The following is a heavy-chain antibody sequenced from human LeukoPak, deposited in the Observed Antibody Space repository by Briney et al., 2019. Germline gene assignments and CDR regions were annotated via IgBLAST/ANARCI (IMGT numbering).Heavy chain of an antibody. V-gene: IGHV3-23*01. CDR1: GFTFSSYA. CDR2: ISGSGGST. D-gene: IGHD2-2*01. Sequence: GVSLRLSCAASGFTFSSYAMSWVRQAPGKGLEWVSAISGSGGSTYYADSVKGRFTISRDNSKNTLYLQMNSLRAEDTAVYYCAKVSPKRIVVVPAADLNFDYWGQGTLVTVSS. CDR3: AKVSPKRIVVVPAADLNFDY. J-gene: IGHJ4*02.